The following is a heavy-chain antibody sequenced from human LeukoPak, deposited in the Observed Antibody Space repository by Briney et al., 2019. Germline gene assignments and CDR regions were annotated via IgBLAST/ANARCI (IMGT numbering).Heavy chain of an antibody. CDR3: ASDGAGFDT. CDR1: GFTFNDYY. Sequence: GVSLRLSCAASGFTFNDYYMSWIRQAPGKGLEWLSYINIGCTNTHYAVSVKRRFTISRDNAKKSMYLEMNNLRAEDTAVYYCASDGAGFDTWGQGGMVTVSS. CDR2: INIGCTNT. V-gene: IGHV3-11*01. J-gene: IGHJ5*02. D-gene: IGHD5-24*01.